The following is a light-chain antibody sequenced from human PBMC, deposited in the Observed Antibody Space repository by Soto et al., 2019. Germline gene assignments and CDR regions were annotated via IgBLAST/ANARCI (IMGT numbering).Light chain of an antibody. V-gene: IGLV1-40*01. CDR3: QSYDSSLSGYV. CDR1: SSNIGAGYP. J-gene: IGLJ1*01. Sequence: QPVLTQPPSVSGAPGQRVTISCTGSSSNIGAGYPVHWYQQLPGTAPKLLIHGNTNRPSGVPDRFSGSRSGLAITGLQAEDEADYYCQSYDSSLSGYVFGTGTELTVL. CDR2: GNT.